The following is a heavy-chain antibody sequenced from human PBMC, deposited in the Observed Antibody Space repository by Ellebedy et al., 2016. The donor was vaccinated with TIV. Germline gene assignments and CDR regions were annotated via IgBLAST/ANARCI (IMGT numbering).Heavy chain of an antibody. CDR3: ARDLGSGWDLVYAFDA. V-gene: IGHV3-23*01. J-gene: IGHJ3*01. Sequence: GESLKISCEASGFTFSNHAMSWVRQAPGKGLEWVSAIRGSGGSTYYADSVKGRFTISRDNSKSTVYLQMNSLRADDTAVYYCARDLGSGWDLVYAFDAWGQGTMVTVSS. D-gene: IGHD6-19*01. CDR2: IRGSGGST. CDR1: GFTFSNHA.